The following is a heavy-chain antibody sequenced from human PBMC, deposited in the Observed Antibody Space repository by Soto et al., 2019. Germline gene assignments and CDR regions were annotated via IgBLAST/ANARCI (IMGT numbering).Heavy chain of an antibody. D-gene: IGHD2-2*01. CDR2: IYLRGST. V-gene: IGHV4-4*02. J-gene: IGHJ4*01. CDR3: AKGGTSSLPFDY. CDR1: GDSISSDNW. Sequence: SETLSLTCVVSGDSISSDNWWSWVRQPPGKGLEWIGEIYLRGSTNYNPSLKSRVTISVDKSKNQFSLRLTSVTAADTAVYYCAKGGTSSLPFDYWGHGILVTVSS.